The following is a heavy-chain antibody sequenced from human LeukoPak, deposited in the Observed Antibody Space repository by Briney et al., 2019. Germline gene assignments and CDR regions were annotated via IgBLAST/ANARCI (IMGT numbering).Heavy chain of an antibody. CDR1: GFTFSSYW. J-gene: IGHJ5*02. D-gene: IGHD2-15*01. V-gene: IGHV3-74*01. CDR2: IKTDGTDT. CDR3: ARGATDAIVVPVS. Sequence: GGSLRLSCAASGFTFSSYWMHWVRQGPGKGLVWVSRIKTDGTDTGYADSVKGRFTISRDNAKNTLYLQMNSLRAEDTAVYYCARGATDAIVVPVSWGQGTLVTVSS.